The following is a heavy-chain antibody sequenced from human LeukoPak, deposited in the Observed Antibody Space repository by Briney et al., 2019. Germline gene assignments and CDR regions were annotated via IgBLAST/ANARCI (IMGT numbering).Heavy chain of an antibody. CDR2: ISGSGGST. V-gene: IGHV3-23*01. J-gene: IGHJ4*02. D-gene: IGHD4-17*01. CDR1: GFTFSRYS. CDR3: AKRGNYGDYYFDY. Sequence: PGGSLRLSCAASGFTFSRYSMNWVRQAPGKGLEWVSAISGSGGSTYYADSVKGRFTISRDNSKNTLYLQMNSLRAEDTAVYYCAKRGNYGDYYFDYWGQGTLVTVSS.